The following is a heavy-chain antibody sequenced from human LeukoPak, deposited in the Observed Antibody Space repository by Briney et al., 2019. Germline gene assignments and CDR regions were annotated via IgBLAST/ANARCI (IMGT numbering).Heavy chain of an antibody. J-gene: IGHJ4*02. D-gene: IGHD6-13*01. V-gene: IGHV3-66*01. CDR1: GFTVSSNY. CDR3: ARSNCSSCYLGVWYYFDY. Sequence: GGSLRLSCEASGFTVSSNYMSWVRQAPGKGLEWVSVLYTDGRTYYAASVKGRFTISRDNSKNSLYLQMNSLRAEDTAVYYCARSNCSSCYLGVWYYFDYWGLGTLVTVSS. CDR2: LYTDGRT.